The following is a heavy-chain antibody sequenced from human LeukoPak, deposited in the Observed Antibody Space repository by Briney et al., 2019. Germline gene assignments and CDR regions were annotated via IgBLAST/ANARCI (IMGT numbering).Heavy chain of an antibody. Sequence: GGSLRLSCAASGFTFSSYGMHWVRQAPGKGLEWVAVILYDGSNKYYADSVEGRFTISRDNSKNTLYLQMNSLRAEDTAVYYCAKDLGTGGEFDYWGQGTLVTVSS. J-gene: IGHJ4*02. CDR3: AKDLGTGGEFDY. CDR1: GFTFSSYG. D-gene: IGHD4-17*01. V-gene: IGHV3-30*18. CDR2: ILYDGSNK.